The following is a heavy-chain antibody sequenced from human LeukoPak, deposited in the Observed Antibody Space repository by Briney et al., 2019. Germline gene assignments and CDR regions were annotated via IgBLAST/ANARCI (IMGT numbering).Heavy chain of an antibody. Sequence: GGSLRLSCAASGFTFSSYGMHWVRQAPGKGLKWVAFIRYDGSNKYYADSVKGRFTISRDNSKNTLYLQMNSLRAEDTAVYYCAKSGSLSHSFDYWGQGTLVTVSS. CDR1: GFTFSSYG. CDR3: AKSGSLSHSFDY. V-gene: IGHV3-30*02. J-gene: IGHJ4*02. CDR2: IRYDGSNK. D-gene: IGHD3-16*02.